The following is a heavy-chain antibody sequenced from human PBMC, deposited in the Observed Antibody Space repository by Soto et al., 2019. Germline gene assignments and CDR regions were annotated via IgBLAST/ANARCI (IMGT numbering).Heavy chain of an antibody. D-gene: IGHD6-13*01. J-gene: IGHJ3*01. CDR2: ISWNSDNV. Sequence: EVQLVESGGGLGQPGGSLRLSCAASGFTFDDYAMHWVRLAPGKGLEWVSGISWNSDNVGYGDSVKGRFTISRDNAKNSLYLQMNGLRAEDTAFYYCAKDTQSSNLNALDVWGQGTTVTVSS. CDR3: AKDTQSSNLNALDV. CDR1: GFTFDDYA. V-gene: IGHV3-9*01.